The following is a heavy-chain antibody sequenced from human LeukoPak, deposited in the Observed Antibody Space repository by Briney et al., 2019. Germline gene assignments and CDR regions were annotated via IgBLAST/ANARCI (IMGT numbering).Heavy chain of an antibody. J-gene: IGHJ6*03. CDR1: GGSISSSSYY. Sequence: SETLSLTCTVPGGSISSSSYYWGWIRQPPGQGLEWIGRISYSGNTYYSPSLKSRVTMSVDTSKNHFSLRLTSVTAADTAVYYCARLTHSYYSDTSGYYPYYYMDVWGKGTTVTVTS. D-gene: IGHD3-22*01. CDR2: ISYSGNT. V-gene: IGHV4-39*02. CDR3: ARLTHSYYSDTSGYYPYYYMDV.